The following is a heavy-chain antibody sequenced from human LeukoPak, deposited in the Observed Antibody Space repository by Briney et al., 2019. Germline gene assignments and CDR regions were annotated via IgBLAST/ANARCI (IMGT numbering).Heavy chain of an antibody. V-gene: IGHV3-30*18. CDR3: ANGRDGVPAAN. CDR2: ISYDGSNK. D-gene: IGHD2-2*01. Sequence: QPGGSLRLSCAASGFTFSSYAMSWVRQAPGKGLEWVAVISYDGSNKYYADSVKGRFTISRDNSKNTLYLQMNSLRAEDTAVYYCANGRDGVPAANWGQGTLVTVSS. CDR1: GFTFSSYA. J-gene: IGHJ4*02.